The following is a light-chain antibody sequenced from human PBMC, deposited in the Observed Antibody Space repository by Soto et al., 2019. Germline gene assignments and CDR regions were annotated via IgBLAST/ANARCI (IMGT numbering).Light chain of an antibody. CDR2: DVS. CDR1: SSDVGGYNY. Sequence: QSALTQPASVSGSPGQSITISCTGTSSDVGGYNYVSWYQQHPGKAPKLMIYDVSNRPSGVPNRFSGSKSGNTASLTISGLHADDDADYYCCSYTSSSTLVVFGGGTKLTVL. J-gene: IGLJ2*01. CDR3: CSYTSSSTLVV. V-gene: IGLV2-14*01.